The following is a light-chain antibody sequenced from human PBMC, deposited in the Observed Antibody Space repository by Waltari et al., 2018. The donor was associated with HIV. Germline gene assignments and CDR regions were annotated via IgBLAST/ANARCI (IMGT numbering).Light chain of an antibody. CDR2: DNN. CDR1: TSNIGTNF. J-gene: IGLJ2*01. CDR3: ATWDNKLNALV. Sequence: QSVLQQPPSVSAAPGQKVSISCSGSTSNIGTNFVSWSQQFSETAPKLLIFDNNKRPSGIPDRVSGAKSGTSATLGLTGLQSGDEANYYCATWDNKLNALVFGGGTKVTVL. V-gene: IGLV1-51*01.